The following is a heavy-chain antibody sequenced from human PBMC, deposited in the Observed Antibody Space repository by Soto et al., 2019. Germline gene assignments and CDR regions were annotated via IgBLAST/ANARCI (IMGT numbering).Heavy chain of an antibody. Sequence: GESLKISCQGSGYSFTSYWLGWVRQMPGKGLEGMGIIYPGESDARYSPSFQGQFTISADKSISTAYLQWSSLKASGTAMYYCARHRSRYPDSFDIWGQGTMVTVSS. CDR1: GYSFTSYW. CDR2: IYPGESDA. V-gene: IGHV5-51*01. D-gene: IGHD1-1*01. J-gene: IGHJ3*02. CDR3: ARHRSRYPDSFDI.